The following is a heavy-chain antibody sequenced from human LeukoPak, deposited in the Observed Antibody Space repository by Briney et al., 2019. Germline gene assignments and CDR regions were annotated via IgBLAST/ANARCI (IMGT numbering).Heavy chain of an antibody. J-gene: IGHJ4*02. CDR2: ISRNSGNV. CDR3: AKDKAPGIYNGDLQFDY. D-gene: IGHD2-21*02. V-gene: IGHV3-9*01. Sequence: PGRSLRLSCAASGFTFDDYAMHWVRQAPGKGLEWVAGISRNSGNVGYGDSVKGRFTISRDNAKNSLYLQMNSLRAEDTALYYCAKDKAPGIYNGDLQFDYWGQGTLVTVSS. CDR1: GFTFDDYA.